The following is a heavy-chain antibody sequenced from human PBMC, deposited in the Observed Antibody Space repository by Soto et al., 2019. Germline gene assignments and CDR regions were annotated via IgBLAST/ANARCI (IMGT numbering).Heavy chain of an antibody. D-gene: IGHD3-3*01. CDR3: AKDRMRITIFGVVVDDAFDI. V-gene: IGHV3-23*01. CDR2: ISGSGGST. CDR1: GFTFSSYA. Sequence: PGGSLRLSCAASGFTFSSYAMSWVRQAPGKGLEWVSAISGSGGSTYYADSVKGRFTISRDNSKNTLYLQMNSLRAEDTAVYYCAKDRMRITIFGVVVDDAFDIWGQGTMVTVSS. J-gene: IGHJ3*02.